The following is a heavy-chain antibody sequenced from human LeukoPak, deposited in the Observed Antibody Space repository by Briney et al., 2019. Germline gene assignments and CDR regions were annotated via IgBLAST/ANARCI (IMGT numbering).Heavy chain of an antibody. V-gene: IGHV4-39*07. CDR2: IYYSGST. J-gene: IGHJ4*02. CDR3: ARVGSITMVRGVTGRYFDY. CDR1: GGSISSSSYY. D-gene: IGHD3-10*01. Sequence: PSETLSLTCTVSGGSISSSSYYWGWIRQPPGKGLEWIGSIYYSGSTYYNPSLKSRVTISVDTSKNQFSLKLSSVTAADTAVYYCARVGSITMVRGVTGRYFDYWGQGTLVTVSS.